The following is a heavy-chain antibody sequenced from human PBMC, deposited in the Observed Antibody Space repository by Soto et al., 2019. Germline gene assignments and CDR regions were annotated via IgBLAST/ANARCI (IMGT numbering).Heavy chain of an antibody. J-gene: IGHJ4*02. CDR2: ISSDGTTT. CDR3: AREYYGVLTGYYNDH. D-gene: IGHD3-9*01. CDR1: GFSFRSYW. V-gene: IGHV3-74*01. Sequence: EVQLVESGGGLVQSGGSLGLSCVASGFSFRSYWMHWVRQAPGKGLVWVARISSDGTTTTYADSANGRFTVSRDNAANNLYLQMSSLRAEDTAVYYCAREYYGVLTGYYNDHWGQGTLVTVSS.